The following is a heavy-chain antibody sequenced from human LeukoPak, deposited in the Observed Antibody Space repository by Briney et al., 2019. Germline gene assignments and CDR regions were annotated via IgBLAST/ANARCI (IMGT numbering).Heavy chain of an antibody. V-gene: IGHV4-38-2*02. CDR3: ARKWGPRRAFDI. Sequence: SETLSLTCTVSGYSLSSGYYWGWIRQPPGKGLEWIGSIYHSGSTYYNPSLKSRVTISVDTSKNQFSLKLSSVTAADTAVYYCARKWGPRRAFDIWGQGTMVTVSS. CDR2: IYHSGST. CDR1: GYSLSSGYY. D-gene: IGHD2-8*01. J-gene: IGHJ3*02.